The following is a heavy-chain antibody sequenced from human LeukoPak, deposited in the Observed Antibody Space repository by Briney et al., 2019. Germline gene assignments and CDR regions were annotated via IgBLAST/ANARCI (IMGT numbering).Heavy chain of an antibody. CDR3: ARGSYGSGTPPAFDI. Sequence: QTSETLSLTCAVYGGSFSGYYWSWIRQPPGKGLEWIGEINHSGSTNYNPSLKSRVTISVDTSKNQFSLKLSSVTAADTAVYYCARGSYGSGTPPAFDICGQGTMVTVSS. CDR1: GGSFSGYY. V-gene: IGHV4-34*01. CDR2: INHSGST. J-gene: IGHJ3*02. D-gene: IGHD3-10*01.